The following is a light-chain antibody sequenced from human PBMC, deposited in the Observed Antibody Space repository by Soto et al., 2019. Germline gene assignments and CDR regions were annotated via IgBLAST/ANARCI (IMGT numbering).Light chain of an antibody. CDR2: RNN. J-gene: IGLJ3*02. CDR1: SSNIGTNY. Sequence: QSVLTQPPSASGTPGQSVTISCSGSSSNIGTNYVFWYQQLPVTAPKLLIYRNNERPSGVPDRISGSTSGTSASLAISGLRSEDEAVYHCALWDDSLRGWVFGGGTKVTVL. V-gene: IGLV1-47*01. CDR3: ALWDDSLRGWV.